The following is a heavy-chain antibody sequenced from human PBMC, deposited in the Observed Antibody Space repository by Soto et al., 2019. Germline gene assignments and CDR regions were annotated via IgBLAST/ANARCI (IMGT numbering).Heavy chain of an antibody. V-gene: IGHV1-3*01. D-gene: IGHD1-1*01. CDR2: INAGNGNT. J-gene: IGHJ4*02. Sequence: ASVKVSCKASGYTFTSYAMHWVRQAPGQRLEWMGWINAGNGNTKYSQKFQGRVTITRDTSASTAYMELSSLRSEDTAVYYCARGYIGSWNDVFSMDYWGQGTLVTVSS. CDR3: ARGYIGSWNDVFSMDY. CDR1: GYTFTSYA.